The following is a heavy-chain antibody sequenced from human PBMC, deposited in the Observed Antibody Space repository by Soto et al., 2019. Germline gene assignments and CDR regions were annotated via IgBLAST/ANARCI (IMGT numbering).Heavy chain of an antibody. CDR3: ARHQSHSSSYVDP. D-gene: IGHD6-13*01. CDR2: IYYSGST. V-gene: IGHV4-39*01. CDR1: GGSISSGGYY. Sequence: SETLSLTCTVSGGSISSGGYYWGWIRQPPGKGLEWIGSIYYSGSTYYNPSLKSRVTISVDTSKNQFSLKLSSVTAADTAVYYCARHQSHSSSYVDPWGQGTQVTVSS. J-gene: IGHJ5*02.